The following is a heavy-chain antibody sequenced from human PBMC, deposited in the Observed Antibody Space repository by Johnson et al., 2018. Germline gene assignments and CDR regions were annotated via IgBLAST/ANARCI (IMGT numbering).Heavy chain of an antibody. V-gene: IGHV5-51*03. CDR2: IYPGDSET. D-gene: IGHD2-21*01. J-gene: IGHJ3*02. CDR1: GYSFTSYW. CDR3: AGADSEGAFGI. Sequence: VQLVQSGAEVKKPGESLKISCQGSGYSFTSYWIAWVRQMPGKGLEWMGVIYPGDSETRYSPSFQGQVTISADKSITAAYLQWSRRKASDTAIDYCAGADSEGAFGIWGQGTMVTVSP.